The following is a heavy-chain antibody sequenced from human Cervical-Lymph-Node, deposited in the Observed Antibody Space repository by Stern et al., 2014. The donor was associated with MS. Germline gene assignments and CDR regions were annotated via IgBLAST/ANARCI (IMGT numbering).Heavy chain of an antibody. Sequence: QVQLVQSGAEVKKPGASVKVSCTVSGSTVTEFFMHWVRQPPGKGIEWMGGFDPEDGETIYAQKFQGRVTMTEDTSTDTAYMELRSLTSDDTAVYYCATDYDYWGQGTLVTVSS. V-gene: IGHV1-24*01. CDR3: ATDYDY. CDR1: GSTVTEFF. J-gene: IGHJ4*02. CDR2: FDPEDGET.